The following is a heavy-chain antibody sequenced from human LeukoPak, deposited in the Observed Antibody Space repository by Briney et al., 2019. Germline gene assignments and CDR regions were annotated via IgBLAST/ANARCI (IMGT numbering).Heavy chain of an antibody. Sequence: GASVKVSCKASGGTFSSYAISWVRQAPGQGLEWMGGIIPIFGTANYAQKFQGRVTITTDESTSTAYMELSSLRSEDTAVYYCARGAIGIVPTDYWGQGTLATVSS. CDR3: ARGAIGIVPTDY. J-gene: IGHJ4*02. CDR2: IIPIFGTA. CDR1: GGTFSSYA. V-gene: IGHV1-69*05. D-gene: IGHD1-26*01.